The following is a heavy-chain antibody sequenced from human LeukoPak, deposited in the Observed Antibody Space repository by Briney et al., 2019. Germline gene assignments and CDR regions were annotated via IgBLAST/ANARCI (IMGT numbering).Heavy chain of an antibody. V-gene: IGHV3-53*05. CDR1: GFTVSSNY. CDR2: IYSGGST. Sequence: GGSLRLSCAASGFTVSSNYMSWVRQAPGKGLEWVSVIYSGGSTYYADSVKGRFTISRDNAKNSLYLQMNSLRAEDTALYYCAKGGIQLWSATDYWGQGTLVTVSS. D-gene: IGHD5-18*01. CDR3: AKGGIQLWSATDY. J-gene: IGHJ4*02.